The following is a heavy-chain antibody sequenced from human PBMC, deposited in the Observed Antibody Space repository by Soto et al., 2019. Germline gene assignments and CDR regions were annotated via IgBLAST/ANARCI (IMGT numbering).Heavy chain of an antibody. D-gene: IGHD3-10*01. Sequence: GGSLRLSCSTSGFPFSSYSMNWVRQAPGKGLQWVSSITSSGRYIDYADSVKGRFTISRDSSNNSVHLQMTNLRTEDTAVYYCARDGLMWFGEELKFHYMDVWGKGTTVTVSS. CDR2: ITSSGRYI. V-gene: IGHV3-21*01. CDR1: GFPFSSYS. CDR3: ARDGLMWFGEELKFHYMDV. J-gene: IGHJ6*03.